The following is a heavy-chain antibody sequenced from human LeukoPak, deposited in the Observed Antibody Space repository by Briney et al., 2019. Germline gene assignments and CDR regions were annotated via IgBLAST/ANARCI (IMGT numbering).Heavy chain of an antibody. CDR3: ARDRSIVGATPYFDY. CDR2: INPDGGST. D-gene: IGHD1-26*01. V-gene: IGHV1-46*01. CDR1: GYTFTNYY. Sequence: GASVKVSCKASGYTFTNYYMHWVRQAPGQGLEWVGVINPDGGSTTYAQKFQGRVTMTWDTSTSTVYMDLSSLRSEDTAVYFCARDRSIVGATPYFDYWGQGTLVTVSS. J-gene: IGHJ4*02.